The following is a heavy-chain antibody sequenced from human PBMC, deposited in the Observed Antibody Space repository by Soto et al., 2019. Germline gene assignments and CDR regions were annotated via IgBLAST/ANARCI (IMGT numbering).Heavy chain of an antibody. D-gene: IGHD6-19*01. CDR2: ISHDGNEK. Sequence: QVQLVESGGGVVQPEGSLILSCAASRFTLSNCGMHWVRQAPGRGLEWVAMISHDGNEKHYIDSVKGRFTISRDDSKNTLYLQMNSLRPEDTAVYYCAKDLYTSGWYNYFDPWGQGTLVTVSS. J-gene: IGHJ5*02. CDR1: RFTLSNCG. CDR3: AKDLYTSGWYNYFDP. V-gene: IGHV3-30*18.